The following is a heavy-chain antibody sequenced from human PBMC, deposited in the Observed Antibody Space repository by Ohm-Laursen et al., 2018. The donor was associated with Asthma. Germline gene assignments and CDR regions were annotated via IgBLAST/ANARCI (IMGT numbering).Heavy chain of an antibody. Sequence: GASVKVSCKASGGTFSSYAISWVRQAPGQGLEWMGGIIPIFGTANYAQKFQGRVTITADESTSTAYMELSSLRSEDTAVYYCARDGARYCSSTSCLNYYGMDVWGQGITVTVSS. CDR2: IIPIFGTA. CDR3: ARDGARYCSSTSCLNYYGMDV. D-gene: IGHD2-2*01. J-gene: IGHJ6*02. CDR1: GGTFSSYA. V-gene: IGHV1-69*13.